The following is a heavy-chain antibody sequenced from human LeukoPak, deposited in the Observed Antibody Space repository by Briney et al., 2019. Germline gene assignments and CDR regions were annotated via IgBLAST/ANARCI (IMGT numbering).Heavy chain of an antibody. V-gene: IGHV1-69*01. D-gene: IGHD3-10*01. Sequence: GASVKVSCKASGGTFSSYAISWVRQAPGQGLEWMGGIIPIFGTANYAQKFQGRVTITADESTSTAYMELSSLRSEDTVVYYCARSTDYYGSGSYYMDYWGQGTLVTVSS. CDR3: ARSTDYYGSGSYYMDY. J-gene: IGHJ4*02. CDR1: GGTFSSYA. CDR2: IIPIFGTA.